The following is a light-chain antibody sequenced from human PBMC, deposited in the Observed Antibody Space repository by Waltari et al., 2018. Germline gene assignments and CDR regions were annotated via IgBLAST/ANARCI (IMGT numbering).Light chain of an antibody. CDR2: DVS. J-gene: IGLJ2*01. CDR1: RSDVGGYDH. Sequence: QSALTQPASVSGSPGQSITISCPGTRSDVGGYDHVTWYQQHPGNAPKLMIYDVSNRPSGVSNRFSGSKSDNTASLTISGLQAEDEADYYCSSYTSSSTLVFGGGTKLTVL. CDR3: SSYTSSSTLV. V-gene: IGLV2-14*03.